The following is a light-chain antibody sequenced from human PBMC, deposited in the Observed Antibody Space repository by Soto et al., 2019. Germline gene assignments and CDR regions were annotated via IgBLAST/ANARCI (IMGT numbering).Light chain of an antibody. Sequence: QSVLTQPPSVSGAPGQTVTISCMGSSSNIGAGFDVHWYQQLPGTAPKLLVFGGHNRPSGVPDRVSGSKSGPSASLAIAGLQPEDEANYYCQSFDCRLGHGVFGGGTKLTVL. V-gene: IGLV1-40*01. CDR1: SSNIGAGFD. CDR2: GGH. J-gene: IGLJ3*02. CDR3: QSFDCRLGHGV.